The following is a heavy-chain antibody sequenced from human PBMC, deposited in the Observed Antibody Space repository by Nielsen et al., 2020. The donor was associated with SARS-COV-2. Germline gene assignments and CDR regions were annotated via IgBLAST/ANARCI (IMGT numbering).Heavy chain of an antibody. Sequence: GESLKISCAASGFTFSSYWMHWVRQAPGKGLEWVSVIYSGGSSTYYADSVKGRFTISRDNSKNTLYLQMNSLRAEDTAVYYCAKVYGDFFTGAFDIWGQGTMVTVSS. CDR2: IYSGGSST. CDR1: GFTFSSYW. D-gene: IGHD4-17*01. CDR3: AKVYGDFFTGAFDI. V-gene: IGHV3-23*03. J-gene: IGHJ3*02.